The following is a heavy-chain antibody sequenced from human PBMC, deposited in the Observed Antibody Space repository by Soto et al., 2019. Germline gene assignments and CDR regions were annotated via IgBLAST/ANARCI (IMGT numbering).Heavy chain of an antibody. J-gene: IGHJ4*02. D-gene: IGHD1-1*01. CDR1: GYTFTSHD. V-gene: IGHV1-8*01. CDR3: ATGGNTWTLAY. CDR2: MNPNNGNT. Sequence: QVQLVQSGAEVKKPGASVKVSCKASGYTFTSHDFNWVRQAAGQGLEWMGWMNPNNGNTYYAEKFRGRVTMTRNTSISTAYMELSSLRSDGAAVYCCATGGNTWTLAYWGQGTVVTVSS.